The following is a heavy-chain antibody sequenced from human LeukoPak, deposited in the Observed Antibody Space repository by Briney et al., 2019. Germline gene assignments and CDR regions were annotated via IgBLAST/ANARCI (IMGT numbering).Heavy chain of an antibody. CDR3: ARIAINGYSYGKALDY. J-gene: IGHJ4*02. D-gene: IGHD5-18*01. CDR1: GFTFSDYY. Sequence: GGSLRLSCAASGFTFSDYYMSWIRQAPGKGLEWVSSISSSSSYIYYADSVKGRFTISRDNAKNSLYLQMNSLRAEDTAVYYCARIAINGYSYGKALDYWGQGTLVTVSS. CDR2: ISSSSSYI. V-gene: IGHV3-11*06.